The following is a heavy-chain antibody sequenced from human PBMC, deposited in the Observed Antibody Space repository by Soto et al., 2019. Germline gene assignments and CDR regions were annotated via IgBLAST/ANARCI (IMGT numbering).Heavy chain of an antibody. V-gene: IGHV3-66*01. CDR2: IYTAGSA. D-gene: IGHD6-13*01. CDR3: ARVPSSSYHYFDY. Sequence: EVQLVESGGGLVQPGGSLRLSCAASGFTVSSYRMSWVRQAPGKGLEWVSVIYTAGSADFADSVKGRFTISRDNSKSTLYLQMGSLRAEDTAVYYCARVPSSSYHYFDYWGQGTLITVSS. CDR1: GFTVSSYR. J-gene: IGHJ4*02.